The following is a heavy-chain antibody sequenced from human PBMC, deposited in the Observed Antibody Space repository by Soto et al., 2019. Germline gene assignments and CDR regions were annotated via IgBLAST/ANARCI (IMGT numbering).Heavy chain of an antibody. CDR2: IYYSGST. V-gene: IGHV4-30-4*08. Sequence: SETLSLTCTVSGVTIRSGDYYWSWIRQPPGKGLEWIGYIYYSGSTYYNPSLKSRVTLSVDTTKNQFSLKLSSMTAADTAVYDCARVEFTGTGGYYYDGLDVWGQGTTVTVSS. J-gene: IGHJ6*02. CDR3: ARVEFTGTGGYYYDGLDV. CDR1: GVTIRSGDYY. D-gene: IGHD3-10*01.